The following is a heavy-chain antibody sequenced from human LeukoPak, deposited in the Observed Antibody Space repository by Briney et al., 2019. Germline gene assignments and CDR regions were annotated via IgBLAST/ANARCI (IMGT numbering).Heavy chain of an antibody. J-gene: IGHJ6*03. CDR3: AKDLGSGSPMDV. Sequence: GGSLRLSCAASGFTFSSYGMHWVRQAPGKGLEWVAVISYDGSNKYYADSVKGRFTISRDNSKNTLYLQMNSLRAEDTAVCYCAKDLGSGSPMDVWGKGTTVTVSS. V-gene: IGHV3-30*18. D-gene: IGHD3-22*01. CDR2: ISYDGSNK. CDR1: GFTFSSYG.